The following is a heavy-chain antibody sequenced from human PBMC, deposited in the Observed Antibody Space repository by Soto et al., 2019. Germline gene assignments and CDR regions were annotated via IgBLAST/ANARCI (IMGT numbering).Heavy chain of an antibody. J-gene: IGHJ4*02. Sequence: NPSETLSLTCTVSGGSISVSNDHWGWIRQSPGKGLEWIGSIYYSGSTYYNPSLKSRVTISVDTSKNQFSLKLSSVTAADTAVYYCARHTPAISISDHWGQGTLVTVSS. V-gene: IGHV4-39*01. CDR3: ARHTPAISISDH. CDR1: GGSISVSNDH. D-gene: IGHD2-15*01. CDR2: IYYSGST.